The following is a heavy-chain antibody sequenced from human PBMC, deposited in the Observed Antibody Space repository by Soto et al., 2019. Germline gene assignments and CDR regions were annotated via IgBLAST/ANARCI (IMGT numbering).Heavy chain of an antibody. V-gene: IGHV4-59*01. D-gene: IGHD3-10*01. Sequence: PSETLSLTCTVSGDSISTFYWSWIRQPPGKGLEWIGYIYYTGSTNYNPSLKSRVTMSVDTSKKQFSLKLTSVTAADTAVYYCARQRGNYFDYWGQGXLVTVSS. J-gene: IGHJ4*02. CDR3: ARQRGNYFDY. CDR2: IYYTGST. CDR1: GDSISTFY.